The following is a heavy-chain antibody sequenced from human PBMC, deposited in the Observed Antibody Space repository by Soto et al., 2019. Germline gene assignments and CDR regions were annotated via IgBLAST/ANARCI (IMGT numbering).Heavy chain of an antibody. V-gene: IGHV4-59*01. CDR2: IYYSGST. Sequence: SETLSLTCTVSGGSISGYYWSWIRQPPGKGLEWIGNIYYSGSTNYKPSLKSRVTISGDTSKNQFSLKLSSVTAADTAVYYCASSAPDYYYDSSGFDNWGQGALVTVSS. J-gene: IGHJ4*02. CDR3: ASSAPDYYYDSSGFDN. CDR1: GGSISGYY. D-gene: IGHD3-22*01.